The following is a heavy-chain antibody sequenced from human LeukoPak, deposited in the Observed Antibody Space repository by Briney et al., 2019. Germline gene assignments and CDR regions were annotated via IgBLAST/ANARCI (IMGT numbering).Heavy chain of an antibody. CDR3: ARVAVWEYSYVHSSMDV. J-gene: IGHJ6*02. V-gene: IGHV1-2*02. CDR1: GYTFTWYY. D-gene: IGHD5-18*01. Sequence: ASVKVSCKASGYTFTWYYMHWVRQAPGQGLEWVGWINPKRGGTNYAQKFQGRVTMTRDTSISTDYMELSRLTYDETAVYYCARVAVWEYSYVHSSMDVWGQGTTVTVSS. CDR2: INPKRGGT.